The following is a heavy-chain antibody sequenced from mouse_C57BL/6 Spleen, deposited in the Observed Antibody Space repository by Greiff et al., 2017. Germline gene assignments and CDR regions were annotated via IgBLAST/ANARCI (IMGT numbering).Heavy chain of an antibody. Sequence: VKLMESGPGILQSSQTLSLTCSFSGFSLTTSGMGVSWIRQPSGKGLEWLAHTYWDDDKRYNPSMKSPLTISKDTSRNQVFLRITSVDAADTATYYCARKKGNFYFDYWGQGTTPTVSS. CDR3: ARKKGNFYFDY. CDR1: GFSLTTSGMG. D-gene: IGHD2-1*01. J-gene: IGHJ2*01. V-gene: IGHV8-12*01. CDR2: TYWDDDK.